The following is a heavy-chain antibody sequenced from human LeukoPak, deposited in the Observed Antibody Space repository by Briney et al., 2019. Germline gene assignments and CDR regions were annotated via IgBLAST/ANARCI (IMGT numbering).Heavy chain of an antibody. V-gene: IGHV3-21*01. CDR3: ARNSGPTSYYYDTSGYSYLDY. CDR2: ISSNSNYI. Sequence: PGGSLRLSCAVSGFTFSPYSMDWVRQAPGKGLEWVSSISSNSNYIYYSDSVKGRFTISRDNAKNSLYLQMDSLRADDTAVYYCARNSGPTSYYYDTSGYSYLDYWGQGTLVTVS. CDR1: GFTFSPYS. D-gene: IGHD3-22*01. J-gene: IGHJ4*02.